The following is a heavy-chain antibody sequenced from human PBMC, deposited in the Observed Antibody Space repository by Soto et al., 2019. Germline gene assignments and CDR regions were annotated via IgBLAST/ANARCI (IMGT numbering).Heavy chain of an antibody. D-gene: IGHD3-10*01. V-gene: IGHV3-15*07. CDR1: GFSFTKAW. CDR2: IKSKTDAGTT. CDR3: AADSRGPMAPHFDY. J-gene: IGHJ4*02. Sequence: EVQLVESGGGLAEPGGSLRFSCAASGFSFTKAWMNWVRQAPGKGLEWVGRIKSKTDAGTTYYAAPVNGRFTVSRDDSKNTLYLQMNSLKIEDTAVYYCAADSRGPMAPHFDYWGQGALVTVSS.